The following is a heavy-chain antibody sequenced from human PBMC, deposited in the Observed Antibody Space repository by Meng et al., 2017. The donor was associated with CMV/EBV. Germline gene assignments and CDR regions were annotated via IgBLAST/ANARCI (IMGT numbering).Heavy chain of an antibody. CDR3: AKDSLVLNYYYYYGMDV. D-gene: IGHD3-10*01. CDR2: IRYDGSNK. V-gene: IGHV3-30*02. CDR1: GFTFSSYG. Sequence: GGSLRLSCAASGFTFSSYGMHWVRQAPGKGLEWVAFIRYDGSNKYYADSVKGRFTISRDNSKNTVYLQMNSLRAEDTAVYYCAKDSLVLNYYYYYGMDVWGQGTTVTVSS. J-gene: IGHJ6*02.